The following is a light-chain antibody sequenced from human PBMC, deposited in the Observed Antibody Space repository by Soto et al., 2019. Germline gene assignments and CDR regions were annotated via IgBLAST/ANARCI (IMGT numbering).Light chain of an antibody. CDR3: QYWDDYSWT. CDR2: KAS. J-gene: IGKJ1*01. CDR1: QSITDW. Sequence: DIQMTQSPSTLSASVGDRVTITCRASQSITDWLAWYQRKPGKAPKFLIYKASNLEGGVPSRFSGSGSGTDFTLTISSVQPDDFATYYCQYWDDYSWTFGQGTKVEIK. V-gene: IGKV1-5*03.